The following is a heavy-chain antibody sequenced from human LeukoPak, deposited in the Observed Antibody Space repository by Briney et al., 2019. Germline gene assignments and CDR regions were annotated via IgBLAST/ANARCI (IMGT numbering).Heavy chain of an antibody. V-gene: IGHV4-59*01. Sequence: PSETLSLTCTVSGGSISSYYWSWIRQPPGKGLEWIGYIYYSGSTNYNPSLKSRVTISVDTSKNQFSLKLSSVTVADTAVCYCARVGGTNFYYYGMDVWGQGTTVTVSS. CDR1: GGSISSYY. D-gene: IGHD1-26*01. J-gene: IGHJ6*02. CDR2: IYYSGST. CDR3: ARVGGTNFYYYGMDV.